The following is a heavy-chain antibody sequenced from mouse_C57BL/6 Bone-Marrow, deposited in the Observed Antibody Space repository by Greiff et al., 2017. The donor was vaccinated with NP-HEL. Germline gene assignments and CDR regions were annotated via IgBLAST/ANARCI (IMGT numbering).Heavy chain of an antibody. CDR3: TTERKLRRYFDD. J-gene: IGHJ2*01. CDR2: IDPGDGDT. CDR1: GFNIKDYY. Sequence: EVQLQQSGAELVRPGASVKLSCTASGFNIKDYYMHWVKQRPEQGLEWIGRIDPGDGDTEYAPKFQGQATMTADTSSHTAYLQLSSLTSEDTAVYYCTTERKLRRYFDDWGQGTTLTVSS. D-gene: IGHD2-4*01. V-gene: IGHV14-1*01.